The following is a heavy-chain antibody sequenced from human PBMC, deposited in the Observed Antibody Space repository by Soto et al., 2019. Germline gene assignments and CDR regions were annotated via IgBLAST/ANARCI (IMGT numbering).Heavy chain of an antibody. Sequence: PSETLSLTCTVSGGSISSYYWSWIRQPPGKGLEWIGYIYYSGSTNYNPSLKSRVTISVDTSKNQFSLKLSSVTAADTAVYYCARAGMIGDILTGFDYWGQGTLVTVSS. D-gene: IGHD3-9*01. CDR1: GGSISSYY. CDR2: IYYSGST. CDR3: ARAGMIGDILTGFDY. J-gene: IGHJ4*02. V-gene: IGHV4-59*01.